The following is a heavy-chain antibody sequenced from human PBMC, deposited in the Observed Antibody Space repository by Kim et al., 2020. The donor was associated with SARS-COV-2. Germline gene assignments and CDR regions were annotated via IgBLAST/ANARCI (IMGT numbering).Heavy chain of an antibody. V-gene: IGHV4-31*01. CDR2: IYYTGST. J-gene: IGHJ4*02. CDR3: ARDTAYCGGDCYYKSLRTFDY. D-gene: IGHD2-21*02. Sequence: SETLSLTCAVSGGSISNYDYYWICMPQHPGKDRELIVYIYYTGSTYYNPSLKSLITISVDTSKNQFSLKLTSVTAADTAVYYGARDTAYCGGDCYYKSLRTFDYWGQGALVTVSP. CDR1: GGSISNYDYY.